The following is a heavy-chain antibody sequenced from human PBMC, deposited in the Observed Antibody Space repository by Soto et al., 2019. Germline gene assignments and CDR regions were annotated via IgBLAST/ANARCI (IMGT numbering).Heavy chain of an antibody. CDR3: AKGHPLAAAGRGYYGMDV. CDR2: ISGSGGST. J-gene: IGHJ6*02. CDR1: GFTFSSYG. D-gene: IGHD6-13*01. Sequence: GGSLRLSCAASGFTFSSYGMHWVRQAPGKGLEWVSAISGSGGSTYYADSVKGRFTISRDNSKSTLYLQMNSLRAEDTAVYYCAKGHPLAAAGRGYYGMDVWGQGTTVTVSS. V-gene: IGHV3-23*01.